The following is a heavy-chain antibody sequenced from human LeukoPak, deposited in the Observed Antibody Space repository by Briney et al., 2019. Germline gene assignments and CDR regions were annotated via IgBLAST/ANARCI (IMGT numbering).Heavy chain of an antibody. CDR1: GFTFSSYA. CDR2: PPPTPPPP. J-gene: IGHJ6*03. V-gene: IGHV3-23*01. Sequence: GGSLRLSCAASGFTFSSYATHPLPPPPPPPPPPPPPPPPTPPPPYYADSVKGRFTISRDNSKNTLYLQMNSLRAEDTAVYYCANGNRCTSPNCLGYYYFYMDVWGKGTTVTVSS. CDR3: ANGNRCTSPNCLGYYYFYMDV. D-gene: IGHD2-8*01.